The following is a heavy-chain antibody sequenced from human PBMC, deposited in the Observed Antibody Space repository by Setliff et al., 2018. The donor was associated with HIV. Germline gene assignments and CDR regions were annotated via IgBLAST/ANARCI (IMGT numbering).Heavy chain of an antibody. V-gene: IGHV4-39*01. J-gene: IGHJ4*02. CDR1: GGSIRTGAYY. D-gene: IGHD2-2*03. CDR3: ASSVGFRDF. CDR2: ITPSGRI. Sequence: AETLSLTCTVSGGSIRTGAYYWGWIRQPPGKGLEWIGEITPSGRINDKPALKSRLTLSLESSKNQLLLKLISVTAADSGVYYCASSVGFRDFWGQGTLVTVSS.